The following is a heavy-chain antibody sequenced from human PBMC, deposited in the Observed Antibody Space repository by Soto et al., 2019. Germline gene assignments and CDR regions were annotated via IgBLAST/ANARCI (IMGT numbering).Heavy chain of an antibody. Sequence: GGSLRLSCAASGFTFSSYGMHWVRQAPGKGLEWVAVISYDGSNKYYADSVKGRFTISRDNSKNTLYLQMNSLRAEDTAVYYYAKAGSSLYGMDVWGHGTTVTVSS. CDR3: AKAGSSLYGMDV. J-gene: IGHJ6*02. CDR2: ISYDGSNK. CDR1: GFTFSSYG. V-gene: IGHV3-30*18. D-gene: IGHD1-26*01.